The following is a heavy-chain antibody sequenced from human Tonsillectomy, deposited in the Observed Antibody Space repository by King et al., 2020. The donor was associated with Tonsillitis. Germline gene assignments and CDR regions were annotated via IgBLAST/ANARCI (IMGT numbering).Heavy chain of an antibody. CDR3: ARAQGGWLQLRYYYSYGLDV. CDR2: IYYSGST. J-gene: IGHJ6*02. D-gene: IGHD5-24*01. CDR1: GGSVSSGLYY. V-gene: IGHV4-61*01. Sequence: VQLQESGPGLVKPSETLSLTCSVSGGSVSSGLYYWSWIRQPPGKGLEWIGYIYYSGSTKYNPSLKSRVTISVDTSKNQFSLKLSSVTAADTAVYYCARAQGGWLQLRYYYSYGLDVWGQGTTVTVSS.